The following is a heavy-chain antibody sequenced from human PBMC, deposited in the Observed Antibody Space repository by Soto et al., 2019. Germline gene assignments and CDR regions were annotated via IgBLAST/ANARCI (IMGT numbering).Heavy chain of an antibody. CDR2: MNPGSGDT. Sequence: GASVKVSCKASGYSFTNNDVSWVRQATGQGLEWMGWMNPGSGDTGYVQKFQGRVTMTRDISTATAYMELSSLRSDDTATYYCARMATFGSLNWFDPWGQGTLVTVSS. V-gene: IGHV1-8*01. CDR1: GYSFTNND. CDR3: ARMATFGSLNWFDP. J-gene: IGHJ5*02. D-gene: IGHD3-16*01.